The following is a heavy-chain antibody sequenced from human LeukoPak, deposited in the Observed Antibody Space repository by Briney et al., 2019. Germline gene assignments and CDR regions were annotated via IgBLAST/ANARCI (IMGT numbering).Heavy chain of an antibody. CDR2: ISSSSSHI. Sequence: GGSLRLSCAASGFTFSSYGMNWVRQAPGKGLEYVSSISSSSSHIYYADSVKGRFTISRDNTKSSLYLQMNSLRAEDMAVYYCARGYCGGDCYGDWGQGTLVTVSS. CDR1: GFTFSSYG. J-gene: IGHJ1*01. D-gene: IGHD2-21*02. CDR3: ARGYCGGDCYGD. V-gene: IGHV3-21*01.